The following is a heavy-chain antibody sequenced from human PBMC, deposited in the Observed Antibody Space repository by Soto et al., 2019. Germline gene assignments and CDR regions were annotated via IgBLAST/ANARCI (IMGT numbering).Heavy chain of an antibody. V-gene: IGHV4-59*01. CDR2: IYYSGST. J-gene: IGHJ4*02. CDR1: GGSMSGYY. D-gene: IGHD6-19*01. Sequence: QVQLQESGSGLMKPAETLSLTCTVSGGSMSGYYWSWIRQPPGKGLECIANIYYSGSTNSNPSLRGRVTMSKDTSKNQFSLRLGSVTAADTAVYFCDRGGMASGWDGWGQGTLVTVSS. CDR3: DRGGMASGWDG.